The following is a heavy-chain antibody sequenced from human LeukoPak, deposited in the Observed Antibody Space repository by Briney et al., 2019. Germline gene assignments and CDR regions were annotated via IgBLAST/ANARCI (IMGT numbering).Heavy chain of an antibody. J-gene: IGHJ4*02. V-gene: IGHV4-39*02. CDR1: GGSITSSSSY. CDR3: ARKRVVGFYFDY. D-gene: IGHD3-22*01. CDR2: IHHSRTT. Sequence: PSETLSLTCTVSGGSITSSSSYWGWVRQPPGKGLEWIGEIHHSRTTKYNPSLKRRVIISVDTSKNHFSLNLNSVTAADTAVYYCARKRVVGFYFDYWGPGILVTVSS.